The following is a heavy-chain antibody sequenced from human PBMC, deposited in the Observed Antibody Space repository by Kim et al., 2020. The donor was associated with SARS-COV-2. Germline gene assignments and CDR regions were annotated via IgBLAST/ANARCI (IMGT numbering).Heavy chain of an antibody. Sequence: GGSLRLSCAASGFTFSNAWMSWVRQAPGKGLEWVGRIKSKTDGGTTDYAAPVKGRFTISRDDSKNTLYLQMNSLKTEDTAVYYCTTADPMVRGVISNPIDYWGQGTLVTVSS. D-gene: IGHD3-10*01. CDR3: TTADPMVRGVISNPIDY. J-gene: IGHJ4*02. V-gene: IGHV3-15*01. CDR2: IKSKTDGGTT. CDR1: GFTFSNAW.